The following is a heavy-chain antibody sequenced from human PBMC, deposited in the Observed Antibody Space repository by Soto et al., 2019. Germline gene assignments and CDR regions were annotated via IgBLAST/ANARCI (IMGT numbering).Heavy chain of an antibody. D-gene: IGHD4-17*01. CDR1: GGSISSSSYY. Sequence: PSETLSLTCTVSGGSISSSSYYWVWIRQPPGKGLEWIGSIYYSGSTYYNPSLKSRVTISVDTSKNQFSLKLSSVTAADTAVYYCARLNGDYDFDYWGQGTLVTVSS. J-gene: IGHJ4*02. CDR3: ARLNGDYDFDY. V-gene: IGHV4-39*01. CDR2: IYYSGST.